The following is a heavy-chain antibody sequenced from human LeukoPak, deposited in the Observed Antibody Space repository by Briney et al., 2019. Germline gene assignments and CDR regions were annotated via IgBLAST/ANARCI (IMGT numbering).Heavy chain of an antibody. CDR2: VHYSRST. CDR1: GGSISNHY. CDR3: ARDNVRWQHRTAFDI. V-gene: IGHV4-59*11. D-gene: IGHD4-23*01. Sequence: SETLSLTCTVSGGSISNHYCNWIRQSPGKELEWIGYVHYSRSTNYNPSLKSRVTISVDTSKNQFSLKVSSVTAADTAVYYCARDNVRWQHRTAFDIWGQGTMVTVSS. J-gene: IGHJ3*02.